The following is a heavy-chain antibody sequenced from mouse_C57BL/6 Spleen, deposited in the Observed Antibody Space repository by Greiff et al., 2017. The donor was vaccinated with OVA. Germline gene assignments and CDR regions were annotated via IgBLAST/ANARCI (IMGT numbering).Heavy chain of an antibody. J-gene: IGHJ3*01. CDR3: ARIELDSKAFAY. D-gene: IGHD2-5*01. CDR1: GYTFTDYY. Sequence: EVQLQQSGPELVKPGASVKISCKASGYTFTDYYMNWVKQSHGKSLEWIGDINPNNGGTSYNQKFKGKATLTVDKSSSTAYMELRSLTSEDAAVYYCARIELDSKAFAYWGQGTLVTVSA. V-gene: IGHV1-26*01. CDR2: INPNNGGT.